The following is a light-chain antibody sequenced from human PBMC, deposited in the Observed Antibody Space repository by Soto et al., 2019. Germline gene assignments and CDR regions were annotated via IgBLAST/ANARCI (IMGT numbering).Light chain of an antibody. J-gene: IGLJ3*02. CDR2: EVS. CDR3: SSSKSSGTRV. CDR1: SSDVGGYNY. V-gene: IGLV2-14*01. Sequence: QSVLTQPASVSGSPGQSITISCTGTSSDVGGYNYVSWYQQHPGKAPKLMIYEVSNRPSGVSNLFAGDKSGNTASLTIAVLQDEDEADYYCSSSKSSGTRVFGGGTKLTVL.